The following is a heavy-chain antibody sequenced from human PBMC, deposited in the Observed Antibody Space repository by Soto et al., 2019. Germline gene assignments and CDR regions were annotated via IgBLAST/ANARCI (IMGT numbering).Heavy chain of an antibody. CDR3: ARRMATTDAFDI. CDR2: ISSSSSYI. CDR1: GFTFSSYS. V-gene: IGHV3-21*01. Sequence: EVQLVESGGGLVKPGGSLRLSCAASGFTFSSYSMNWVRQAPGKGLEWVSSISSSSSYIYYADSVKGRFTISRDNAKNSLYLRMNSLRAEDTAVYYCARRMATTDAFDIWGQGTMVTVSS. J-gene: IGHJ3*02. D-gene: IGHD5-12*01.